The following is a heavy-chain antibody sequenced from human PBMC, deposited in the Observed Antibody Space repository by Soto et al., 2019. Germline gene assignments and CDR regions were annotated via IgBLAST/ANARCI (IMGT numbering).Heavy chain of an antibody. CDR1: GGSISSSF. J-gene: IGHJ4*02. CDR3: ARVTATGDLRLDY. CDR2: IDYSGRT. D-gene: IGHD6-13*01. Sequence: QAHLQESGPGLVKPSETLSLTCSVSGGSISSSFWSWVRQPPGKGLEWLGHIDYSGRTNYNPSLKSRVTLSLDTSKNQFFLRLNSVTAADTAVYYCARVTATGDLRLDYWGQGTLVTVSS. V-gene: IGHV4-59*01.